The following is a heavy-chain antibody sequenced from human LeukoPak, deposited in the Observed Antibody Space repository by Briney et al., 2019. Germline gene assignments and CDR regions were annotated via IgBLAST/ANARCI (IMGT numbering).Heavy chain of an antibody. D-gene: IGHD5-24*01. J-gene: IGHJ4*02. CDR1: GGSISSITY. CDR3: ARDRRRDGYNFDY. V-gene: IGHV4-39*07. CDR2: IYYSGAT. Sequence: ASETLSLTCTVSGGSISSITYWGWIRQPPGKGLEWIGSIYYSGATSYSPSLKSRVTISVDTSKNQFSLKLSSVTAADTAVYYCARDRRRDGYNFDYWGQGTLVTVSS.